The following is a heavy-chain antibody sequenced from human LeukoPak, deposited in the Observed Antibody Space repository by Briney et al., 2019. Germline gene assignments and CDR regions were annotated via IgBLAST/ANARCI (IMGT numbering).Heavy chain of an antibody. V-gene: IGHV3-74*01. J-gene: IGHJ4*02. D-gene: IGHD3-3*01. Sequence: GGSLRLSCAASGLTFSSHWMHWVRQAPGKGLVWVSRVNNDGSSTIYADSVKGRFTFSRDNAENTLFLEMSSLRVEDTAVYYCVRERNNFWSGHHSIFDSWGQGTLVTVSS. CDR1: GLTFSSHW. CDR2: VNNDGSST. CDR3: VRERNNFWSGHHSIFDS.